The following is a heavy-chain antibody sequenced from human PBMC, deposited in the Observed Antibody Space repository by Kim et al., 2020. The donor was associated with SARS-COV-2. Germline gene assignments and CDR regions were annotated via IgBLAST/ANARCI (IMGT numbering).Heavy chain of an antibody. CDR3: ESRRYTGTYYYFDY. V-gene: IGHV3-74*01. Sequence: AGSMKGRITISRDNAKSTLYLQMNRLRAEDTAVYYWESRRYTGTYYYFDYWGQGTLVTVSS. D-gene: IGHD1-26*01. J-gene: IGHJ4*02.